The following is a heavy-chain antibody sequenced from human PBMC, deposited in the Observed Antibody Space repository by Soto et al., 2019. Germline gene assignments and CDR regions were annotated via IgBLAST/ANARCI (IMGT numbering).Heavy chain of an antibody. Sequence: QVQLMQSRAEVKKPGASVKVSCKASGYTFTSYGISWVLQAPGQGLEWMGWISAYNGNTNYAQKLQGRVTMTTDTTRSPAYMELRSLRSDDTAVYYCARATVTGALDIWGQGTMVTVSS. V-gene: IGHV1-18*01. D-gene: IGHD4-17*01. CDR1: GYTFTSYG. CDR3: ARATVTGALDI. J-gene: IGHJ3*02. CDR2: ISAYNGNT.